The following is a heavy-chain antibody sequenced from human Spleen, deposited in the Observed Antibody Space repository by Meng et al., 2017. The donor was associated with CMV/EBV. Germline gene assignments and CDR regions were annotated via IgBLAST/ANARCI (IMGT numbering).Heavy chain of an antibody. CDR1: GFTFSSYG. D-gene: IGHD2-21*01. Sequence: GESLKISCAASGFTFSSYGMHWVRQAPGKGLEWVAFIRYDGSNKYYADSVKGRFTISRDNSKNTLYLQMNSLRAEETAVYYCAKSIPNYFDYWGQGTLVTVSS. V-gene: IGHV3-30*02. CDR2: IRYDGSNK. J-gene: IGHJ4*02. CDR3: AKSIPNYFDY.